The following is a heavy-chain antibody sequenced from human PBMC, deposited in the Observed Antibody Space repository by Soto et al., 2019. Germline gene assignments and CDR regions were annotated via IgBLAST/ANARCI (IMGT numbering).Heavy chain of an antibody. D-gene: IGHD2-2*01. CDR2: IIPIFGTA. V-gene: IGHV1-69*05. Sequence: QVQLVQSGAEVKKPGSSVKVSCKASGGTFSSYAISWVRQAPGQGLEWMGGIIPIFGTANYAQKFQGRVTXTXAXSTXTASMELSSLRSEDTAVYYCARHVTAAGYYYGMDVWGQGTTVTVSS. CDR1: GGTFSSYA. J-gene: IGHJ6*02. CDR3: ARHVTAAGYYYGMDV.